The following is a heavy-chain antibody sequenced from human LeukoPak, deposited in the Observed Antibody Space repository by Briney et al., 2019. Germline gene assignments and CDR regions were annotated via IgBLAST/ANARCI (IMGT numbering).Heavy chain of an antibody. J-gene: IGHJ4*02. Sequence: QPGESLRLSCAAAGFPFGDHYMDWVRQAPGKGLEWVGRATNKANSYITEYAASVKGRFTISRDDSTNSLYLQTNSLRTEDTAIYYCARVNTGNYEEYDYWGQGTLVTVSS. CDR3: ARVNTGNYEEYDY. CDR1: GFPFGDHY. CDR2: ATNKANSYIT. D-gene: IGHD1-7*01. V-gene: IGHV3-72*01.